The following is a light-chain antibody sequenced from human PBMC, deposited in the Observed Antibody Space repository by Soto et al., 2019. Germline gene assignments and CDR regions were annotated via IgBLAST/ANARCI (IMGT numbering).Light chain of an antibody. V-gene: IGKV1-33*01. Sequence: QMTQSPSSVFASVGDRVTITCQASQDTSAFLTWYHQKPGKAPKGLIYDASNLQTGVPSRFSGRRSGTDFILTISSLQPDDSGTYYCQQYDDLPITFGQGTRLEIK. CDR2: DAS. CDR1: QDTSAF. J-gene: IGKJ5*01. CDR3: QQYDDLPIT.